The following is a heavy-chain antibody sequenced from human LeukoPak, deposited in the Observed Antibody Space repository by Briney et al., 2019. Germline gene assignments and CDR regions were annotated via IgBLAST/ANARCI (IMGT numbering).Heavy chain of an antibody. CDR2: IYTSGST. CDR3: ARDGITYYDFWSGYYAFDI. V-gene: IGHV4-4*07. CDR1: DDSITMYY. D-gene: IGHD3-3*01. Sequence: SETLSLTCSVSDDSITMYYWTWIRQPPGKGLEWIGRIYTSGSTNYNPSLKSRVTISVDTSKNQFSLKLSSVTAADTAVYYCARDGITYYDFWSGYYAFDIWGQGTMVTVSS. J-gene: IGHJ3*02.